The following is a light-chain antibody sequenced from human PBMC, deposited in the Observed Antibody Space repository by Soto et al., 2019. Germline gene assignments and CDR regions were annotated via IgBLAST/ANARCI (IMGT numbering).Light chain of an antibody. Sequence: EIVLTQSPATLSLSPGERATLSCRASQSVSSYLAWYQQKPGQAPRLLIYDASNRATGIPARVSGSGSGTDFTPTISSLKPGDFAVYYCQQRSNWYTFGQGTKLESK. V-gene: IGKV3-11*01. CDR3: QQRSNWYT. CDR2: DAS. J-gene: IGKJ2*01. CDR1: QSVSSY.